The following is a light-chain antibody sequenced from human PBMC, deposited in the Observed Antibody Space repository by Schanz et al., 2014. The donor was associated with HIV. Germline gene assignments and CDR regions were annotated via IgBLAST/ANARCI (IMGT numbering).Light chain of an antibody. CDR3: NSYSRSNTYV. Sequence: QSALTQPASVSGSPGQSITISCTGTSSDVGADNSVSWYQQHPGRAPRLLVYDVTYRPSGVSNRFSGSKSGNTASLTISGLQPEDEADYYCNSYSRSNTYVFGSGTKLTVL. CDR1: SSDVGADNS. CDR2: DVT. J-gene: IGLJ1*01. V-gene: IGLV2-14*03.